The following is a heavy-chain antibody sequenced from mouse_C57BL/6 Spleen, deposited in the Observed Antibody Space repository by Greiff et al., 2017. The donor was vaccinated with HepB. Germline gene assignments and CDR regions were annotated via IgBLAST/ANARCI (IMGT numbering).Heavy chain of an antibody. CDR1: GYAFSSYW. J-gene: IGHJ1*03. V-gene: IGHV1-80*01. CDR3: ERRGKLLRPYWYFDV. Sequence: VQLQQSGAELVKPGASVKISCKASGYAFSSYWMNWVKQRPGKGLEWIGQIYPGDGDTNYNGKFKGKATLTADKSSSTAYMQLSSLTSEDSAVYFCERRGKLLRPYWYFDVWGTGTTVTVSS. CDR2: IYPGDGDT. D-gene: IGHD1-2*01.